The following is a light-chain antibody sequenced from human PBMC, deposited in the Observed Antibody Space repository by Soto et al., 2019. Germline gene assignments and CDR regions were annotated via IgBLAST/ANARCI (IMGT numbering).Light chain of an antibody. CDR3: QQSYSTPIT. CDR2: AAS. CDR1: QTISRN. J-gene: IGKJ3*01. Sequence: DIPMTQSPSSLSASVGDRVTITCRASQTISRNLNWYQQKPGKAPKLLIYAASSLQSGVPSMFSGSGSGTDFTLTISSLQPEDFATYYCQQSYSTPITFGPGTKVDIK. V-gene: IGKV1-39*01.